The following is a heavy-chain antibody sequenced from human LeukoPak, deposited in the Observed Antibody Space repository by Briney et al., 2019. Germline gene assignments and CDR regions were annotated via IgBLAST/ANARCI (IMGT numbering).Heavy chain of an antibody. J-gene: IGHJ4*02. CDR1: GFTFSSYA. CDR2: ISGSGGST. D-gene: IGHD3-10*01. Sequence: GGSLRLSCAASGFTFSSYAMSWVRQAPGKGLEWVSAISGSGGSTYYADSVKGRFTISRDNSKNTLYLQMNSLRAEDTAVYYCAKDLVRGVIPYYFDYWGQGTLVTVPS. CDR3: AKDLVRGVIPYYFDY. V-gene: IGHV3-23*01.